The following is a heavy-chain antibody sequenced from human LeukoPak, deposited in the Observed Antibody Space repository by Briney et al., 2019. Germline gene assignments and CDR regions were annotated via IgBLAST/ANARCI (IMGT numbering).Heavy chain of an antibody. V-gene: IGHV1-2*02. CDR3: ASTSHRDGYNEPYYFDY. CDR1: GYTFTDYY. Sequence: ASVKVSFKPSGYTFTDYYIHWVRQAPGQGLEWMGWIHPNSGGTNYLQKFHGRVTMTRDTSISTAYMELASLRSDDTAVYYCASTSHRDGYNEPYYFDYWGQGTLVTVSS. D-gene: IGHD5-24*01. CDR2: IHPNSGGT. J-gene: IGHJ4*02.